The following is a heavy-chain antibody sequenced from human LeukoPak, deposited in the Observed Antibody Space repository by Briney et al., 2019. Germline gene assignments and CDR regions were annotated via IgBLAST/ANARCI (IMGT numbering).Heavy chain of an antibody. CDR1: GGSISSYY. V-gene: IGHV4-59*12. Sequence: SETLSLTCTVSGGSISSYYWSWIRQPPGKGLEWIGYIYYSGSTYYNPSLKSRVTISVDTSKNQFSLKLSSVTAADTAVYYCATVNTCGGDCQYFQHWGQGTLVTVSS. CDR2: IYYSGST. J-gene: IGHJ1*01. CDR3: ATVNTCGGDCQYFQH. D-gene: IGHD2-21*02.